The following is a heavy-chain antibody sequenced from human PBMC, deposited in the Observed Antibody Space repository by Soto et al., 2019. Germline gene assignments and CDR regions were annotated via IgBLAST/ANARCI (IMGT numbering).Heavy chain of an antibody. J-gene: IGHJ4*02. CDR3: ARDDHTYGVY. D-gene: IGHD2-21*01. Sequence: GESLKISCAASGFSFRDYFMSWLRQAPGKGLEWVSYIGPYGNSIYYADSVKGRFTISRDDATKSLHLHMNSLRTDDTAVYYCARDDHTYGVYWGQGTPVTVS. V-gene: IGHV3-11*01. CDR2: IGPYGNSI. CDR1: GFSFRDYF.